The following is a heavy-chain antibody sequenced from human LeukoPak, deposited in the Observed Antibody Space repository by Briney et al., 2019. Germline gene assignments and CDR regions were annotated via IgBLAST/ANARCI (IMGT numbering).Heavy chain of an antibody. D-gene: IGHD1-26*01. V-gene: IGHV3-30*04. CDR2: ISYGGSNK. J-gene: IGHJ4*02. Sequence: GGSLRLSCAASGFTFSRYAMHWVRQAPGKGLEWLAFISYGGSNKYYADSVKGRFTISRDNSKNTLYLQMNSLRAEDTAVYYCARDLSGSYYSSLDYWGQGTLVTVSS. CDR1: GFTFSRYA. CDR3: ARDLSGSYYSSLDY.